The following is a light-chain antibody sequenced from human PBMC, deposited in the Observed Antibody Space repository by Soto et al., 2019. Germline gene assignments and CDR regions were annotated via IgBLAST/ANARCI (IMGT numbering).Light chain of an antibody. Sequence: RVNQSPSFLSAYVGDRVTITCRASQDIGRYLAWYQQKPGKAPKLLISAASTLQSGAASRFSGSGSGTEFTLTVNSLQPEDFATYYCQQFNSDPHTFGGGTKVDVK. CDR2: AAS. V-gene: IGKV1-9*01. CDR1: QDIGRY. J-gene: IGKJ4*01. CDR3: QQFNSDPHT.